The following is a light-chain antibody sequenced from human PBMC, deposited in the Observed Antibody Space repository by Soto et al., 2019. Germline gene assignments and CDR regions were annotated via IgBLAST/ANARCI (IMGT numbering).Light chain of an antibody. CDR3: SSYTTSVVV. CDR1: SSDVGGDNY. V-gene: IGLV2-14*01. CDR2: DVS. Sequence: QSALTQPASVSGSPGQSISISCTGISSDVGGDNYVSWYQQHPGKAPKLMIYDVSNRPSGVSNRFSGSKSANTASLTISGLQAEDEADYYCSSYTTSVVVFGGGTKVTVL. J-gene: IGLJ2*01.